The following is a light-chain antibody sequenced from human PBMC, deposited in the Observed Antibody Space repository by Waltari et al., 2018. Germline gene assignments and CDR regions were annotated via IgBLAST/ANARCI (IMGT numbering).Light chain of an antibody. J-gene: IGKJ1*01. CDR3: QHYVRLPAT. Sequence: EIVFTQSPGILSLSQGVRATFSCGDSQSVSRALAWYQQKTGTAPRLLIYGASSRAAGIPDRFSGGGSGTDFSLTISRLEPEDFAVYYCQHYVRLPATFGQGTKVEIK. CDR2: GAS. V-gene: IGKV3-20*01. CDR1: QSVSRA.